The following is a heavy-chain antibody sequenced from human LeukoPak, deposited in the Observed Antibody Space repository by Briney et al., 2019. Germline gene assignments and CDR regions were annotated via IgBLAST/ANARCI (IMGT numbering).Heavy chain of an antibody. D-gene: IGHD2-2*01. CDR1: GFTFSTYA. CDR3: AKDMFQCSSSSCAFDI. CDR2: ISGSGGST. V-gene: IGHV3-23*01. J-gene: IGHJ3*02. Sequence: GGSLRLSCAASGFTFSTYAMSWVRQAPGKGLEWVSGISGSGGSTYYADSVKGRFTISRDNSKNTLYLQMNSLRAEDTAVYYCAKDMFQCSSSSCAFDIWGQGTMVTVSS.